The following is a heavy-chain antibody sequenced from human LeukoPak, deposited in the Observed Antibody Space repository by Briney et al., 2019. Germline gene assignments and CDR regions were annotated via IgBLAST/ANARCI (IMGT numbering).Heavy chain of an antibody. CDR2: INPNSGGT. J-gene: IGHJ4*02. CDR3: ARYDVEMTFDY. Sequence: GAXVKVSCKASGYTFTXYYMHWVRQAPGQGLEWMGWINPNSGGTNYAQKFQGRVTMTRDTSISTAYMELSRLRSDDTAVYYCARYDVEMTFDYWGQGTLVTVSS. CDR1: GYTFTXYY. V-gene: IGHV1-2*02. D-gene: IGHD5-24*01.